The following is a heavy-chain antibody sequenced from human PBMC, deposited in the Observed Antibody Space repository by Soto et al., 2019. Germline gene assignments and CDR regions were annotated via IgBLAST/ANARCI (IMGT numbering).Heavy chain of an antibody. CDR3: AKGGNYYYGMDV. J-gene: IGHJ6*02. CDR2: ISGSGGST. V-gene: IGHV3-23*01. Sequence: EVQLLESGGGLVQPGGSLRLSCAASGFTFSSYAMSWVLQAPGKGLEWVSAISGSGGSTYYADSVKGRFTISRDNSKNTLYLQMNSLRAEDTAVYYCAKGGNYYYGMDVWGQGTTVTVSS. CDR1: GFTFSSYA.